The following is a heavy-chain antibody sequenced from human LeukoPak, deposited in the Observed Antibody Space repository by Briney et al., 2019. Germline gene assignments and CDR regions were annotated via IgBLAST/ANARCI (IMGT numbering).Heavy chain of an antibody. Sequence: ASVKVSCKSSGYTFTNYGLSWVRQAPGQGLEWMGWISANNGNTYYAQRLQGRVTMTTDTSTTTAYMELRSLRSDDTAVYYCARAGPYYYDSSGCFDIWGQGTMVTVSS. J-gene: IGHJ3*02. CDR1: GYTFTNYG. CDR3: ARAGPYYYDSSGCFDI. V-gene: IGHV1-18*01. D-gene: IGHD3-22*01. CDR2: ISANNGNT.